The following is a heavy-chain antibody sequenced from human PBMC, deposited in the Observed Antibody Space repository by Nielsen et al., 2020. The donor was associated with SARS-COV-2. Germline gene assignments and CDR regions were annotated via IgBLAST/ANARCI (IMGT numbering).Heavy chain of an antibody. D-gene: IGHD1/OR15-1a*01. CDR3: AREAGRGTLSGTERYFDF. V-gene: IGHV1-3*04. CDR2: INTGNGNT. Sequence: SVQVSCKSSGYTFTTNAIHWVRHAPGQWLEWMGWINTGNGNTKYSQRSQGRVTFTRDTSASTAHMEPASLNSEDTAIYYCAREAGRGTLSGTERYFDFWGQGTLVTVSS. J-gene: IGHJ4*02. CDR1: GYTFTTNA.